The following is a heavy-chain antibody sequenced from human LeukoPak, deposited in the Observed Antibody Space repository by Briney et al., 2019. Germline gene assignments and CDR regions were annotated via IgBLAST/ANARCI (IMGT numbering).Heavy chain of an antibody. D-gene: IGHD6-13*01. CDR1: GFTFSDYS. V-gene: IGHV3-21*01. J-gene: IGHJ4*02. Sequence: GGSLRLSCAASGFTFSDYSMNWVRHAPGKGLEWVSSITGNSNNIYYADSVKGRFTISRDNARNSLYLQMNSLRAEDTAVYYCARGAEGIAATDSNFDYWGQGTLVTVSS. CDR2: ITGNSNNI. CDR3: ARGAEGIAATDSNFDY.